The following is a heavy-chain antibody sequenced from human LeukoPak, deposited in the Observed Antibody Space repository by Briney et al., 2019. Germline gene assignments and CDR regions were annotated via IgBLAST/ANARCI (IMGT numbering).Heavy chain of an antibody. V-gene: IGHV5-51*01. J-gene: IGHJ4*02. CDR2: IHPNDFNT. D-gene: IGHD6-19*01. Sequence: GESLKISCKGSGYRFTSYWIGWVRQMPGKGLEWMGIIHPNDFNTRYSPSFQGQVTFSADKSISTAYLQWSSLKAPDTAMYYCARPGSGWSLDYWGQGTLVTVSS. CDR3: ARPGSGWSLDY. CDR1: GYRFTSYW.